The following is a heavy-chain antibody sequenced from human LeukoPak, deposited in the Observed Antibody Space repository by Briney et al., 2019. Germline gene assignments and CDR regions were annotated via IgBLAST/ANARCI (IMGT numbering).Heavy chain of an antibody. CDR3: ARDSPYCYDSSGYYY. Sequence: GGSLRLSCAASGFTVSSNYMSWVRQAPGKGLEWVSVIYSGGSTYYADSVKGRFTISRDNSKNTLYLQMNSLRAEDTAVYYCARDSPYCYDSSGYYYWGRGTLVTVSS. CDR1: GFTVSSNY. J-gene: IGHJ4*02. D-gene: IGHD3-22*01. CDR2: IYSGGST. V-gene: IGHV3-53*01.